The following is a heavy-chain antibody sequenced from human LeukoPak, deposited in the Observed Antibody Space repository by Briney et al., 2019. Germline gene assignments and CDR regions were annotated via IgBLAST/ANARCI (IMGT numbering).Heavy chain of an antibody. CDR3: ARTPRYSGNYYNAFDI. J-gene: IGHJ3*02. CDR2: LYYSGST. V-gene: IGHV4-39*01. Sequence: PSEALSLTCTVSGGSISGSGSSYYWVWIRQPLGKGLEWIGSLYYSGSTYYNPSLKSRITISVDTSENQFSLKLSSVTAADTAVYFCARTPRYSGNYYNAFDIWGLGTTVTVSS. D-gene: IGHD1-26*01. CDR1: GGSISGSGSSYY.